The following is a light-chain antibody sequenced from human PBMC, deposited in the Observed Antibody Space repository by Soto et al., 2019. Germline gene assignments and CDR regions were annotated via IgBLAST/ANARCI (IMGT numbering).Light chain of an antibody. CDR1: QSISSW. V-gene: IGKV1-5*03. CDR2: KAS. CDR3: QQANGFPRT. J-gene: IGKJ1*01. Sequence: DIQLTQSPSLLSASIGDRVTITCRASQSISSWLAWYQQKPGKAPKLLIYKASSLESGVPSRFSGSGSGTDFTLTISSLQPEDFATYYCQQANGFPRTFGQGTKVDIK.